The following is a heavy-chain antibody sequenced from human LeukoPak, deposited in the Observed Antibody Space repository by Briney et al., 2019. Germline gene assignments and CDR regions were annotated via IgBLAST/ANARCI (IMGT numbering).Heavy chain of an antibody. Sequence: GGSLRLSCAASGFTFSSYSMNWVRQAPGKGLEWVSYISSSSSTIYYADSVKGRFTISRDNAKSSLYLQMNSLRDEDTAVYYCARDPLGYCSGSSCYLPFDYWGQGTLVTVSS. CDR2: ISSSSSTI. CDR3: ARDPLGYCSGSSCYLPFDY. J-gene: IGHJ4*02. CDR1: GFTFSSYS. V-gene: IGHV3-48*02. D-gene: IGHD2-15*01.